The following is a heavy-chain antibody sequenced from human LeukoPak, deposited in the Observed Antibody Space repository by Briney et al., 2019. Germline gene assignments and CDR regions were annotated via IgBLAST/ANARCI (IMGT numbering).Heavy chain of an antibody. D-gene: IGHD2-8*01. CDR1: GFTFGIYW. Sequence: GGSLRLSCAASGFTFGIYWMSWVRQAPGKGLEWVANIKPDGSEKYYVDSVKGRFTISGDNAKNSLYLQMNSLRAEDTAVYYCARLNGRFDYWGQGTLVTVSS. V-gene: IGHV3-7*01. CDR3: ARLNGRFDY. CDR2: IKPDGSEK. J-gene: IGHJ4*02.